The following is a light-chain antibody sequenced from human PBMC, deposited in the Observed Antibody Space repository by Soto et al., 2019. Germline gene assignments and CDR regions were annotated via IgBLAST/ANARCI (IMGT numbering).Light chain of an antibody. V-gene: IGLV1-40*01. Sequence: QSVLTQPPSVSGAPGQRVTISCTGSSSNIGAGYDVHWYQQLPGTAPKLLIYGNTNRPSGVPDRFSGSRSGTSASLAISGLRSEDEADYYCATWDDRLRGQVFGTGTKLTVL. CDR2: GNT. J-gene: IGLJ1*01. CDR1: SSNIGAGYD. CDR3: ATWDDRLRGQV.